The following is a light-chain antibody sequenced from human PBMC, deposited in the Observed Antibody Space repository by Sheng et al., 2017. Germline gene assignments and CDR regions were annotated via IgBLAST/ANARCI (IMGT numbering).Light chain of an antibody. J-gene: IGLJ1*01. CDR1: SAGLGTYDS. Sequence: QSALTQPPSASGSVGESIIISCTGASAGLGTYDSVSWYQQYPGKAPKLLIYENYKRPSGVPDRFSGSKSGSTASLTVSGLHTDDAADYYCSSYSGSGPPYVFGSGTRVTVL. V-gene: IGLV2-8*01. CDR2: ENY. CDR3: SSYSGSGPPYV.